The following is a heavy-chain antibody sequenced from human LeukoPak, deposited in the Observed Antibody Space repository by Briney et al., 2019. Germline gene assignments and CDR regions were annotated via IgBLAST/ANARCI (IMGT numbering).Heavy chain of an antibody. CDR1: GFTFSSYW. V-gene: IGHV3-74*01. D-gene: IGHD3-10*01. Sequence: PGGSLRLSCAASGFTFSSYWMHWVRQAPGKGLVWVSRINSVGSDTGYADSVKGRFTISRDNAKNTVYLEMNSLRAEDTAVFYCARGSHYVSGSFTYRGQGTLVTVSS. J-gene: IGHJ4*02. CDR3: ARGSHYVSGSFTY. CDR2: INSVGSDT.